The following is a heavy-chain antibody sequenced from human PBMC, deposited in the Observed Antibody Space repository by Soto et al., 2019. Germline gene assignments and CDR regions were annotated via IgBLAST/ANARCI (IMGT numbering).Heavy chain of an antibody. CDR2: IACNGKLQ. V-gene: IGHV3-30*18. CDR1: GLTVSHYG. D-gene: IGHD3-10*01. CDR3: VKEADYCVSSKYDM. Sequence: QGLLVESGGGVVQPGGSLRLSCTASGLTVSHYGMHWVRQVSGKGLEWLAVIACNGKLQFYGDSAQGRFTISRDNPKNTVYLEMNGLRPDDTALYYCVKEADYCVSSKYDMWGRGTLVTVYS. J-gene: IGHJ4*02.